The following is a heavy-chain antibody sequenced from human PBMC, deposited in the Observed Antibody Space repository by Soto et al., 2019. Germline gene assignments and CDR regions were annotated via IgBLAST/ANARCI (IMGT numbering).Heavy chain of an antibody. CDR2: ISWNSGSI. D-gene: IGHD2-2*01. CDR3: ARGFPSLYYFDY. J-gene: IGHJ4*02. Sequence: FMRVYCAAAGFTFADYAMHCVRQAPGKGLEWVSGISWNSGSIGYADSVKGRFTISRDNAKNSLYVQMNSLRVEDTDLYYCARGFPSLYYFDYWGQGTLVTVSS. V-gene: IGHV3-9*01. CDR1: GFTFADYA.